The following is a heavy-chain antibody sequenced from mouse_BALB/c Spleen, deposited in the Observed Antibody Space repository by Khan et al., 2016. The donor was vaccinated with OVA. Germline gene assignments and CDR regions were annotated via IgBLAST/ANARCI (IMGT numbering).Heavy chain of an antibody. CDR2: FFPNSGGS. D-gene: IGHD1-2*01. Sequence: IQLVQSGPEVVKPGASVRISCKASGYTFTDYNMDWVKQRHEKSLEWIGYFFPNSGGSGYNQKFKTKATLTVDISSSTAYMDLRSLTSEDSAVYYGVRSGYGSFAFWGQGTLVTVS. CDR1: GYTFTDYN. CDR3: VRSGYGSFAF. J-gene: IGHJ3*01. V-gene: IGHV1S29*02.